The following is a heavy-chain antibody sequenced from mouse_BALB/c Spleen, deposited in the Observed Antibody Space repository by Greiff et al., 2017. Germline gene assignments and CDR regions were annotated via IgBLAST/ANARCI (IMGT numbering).Heavy chain of an antibody. CDR1: GFTFSSYA. J-gene: IGHJ4*01. Sequence: EVKLVESGGGLVKPGGSLKLSCAASGFTFSSYAMSWVRQSPEKRLEWVAEISSGGSYTYYPDTVTGRFTISRDNAKNTLYLEMSSPRSEDTAMYYCASTDMDYWGQGTSVTVSS. CDR3: ASTDMDY. CDR2: ISSGGSYT. V-gene: IGHV5-9-4*01. D-gene: IGHD1-1*01.